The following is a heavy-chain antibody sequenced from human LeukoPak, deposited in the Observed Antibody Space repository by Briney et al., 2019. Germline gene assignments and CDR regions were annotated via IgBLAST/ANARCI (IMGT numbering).Heavy chain of an antibody. Sequence: GASVKVSCKASGYTFTSYDINWVRQATGQGLEWMGWMNPNSGNTGYAQKFQGRVTMTRNTSISTAYMELSSLRSEDTAVYYCARDLATIKYNWFDPWGQGTLVTVSS. CDR1: GYTFTSYD. CDR2: MNPNSGNT. V-gene: IGHV1-8*01. J-gene: IGHJ5*02. CDR3: ARDLATIKYNWFDP. D-gene: IGHD5-24*01.